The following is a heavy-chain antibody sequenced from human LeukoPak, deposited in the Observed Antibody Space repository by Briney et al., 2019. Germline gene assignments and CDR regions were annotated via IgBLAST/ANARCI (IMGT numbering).Heavy chain of an antibody. CDR3: ARAPTWNYGMDV. CDR2: IYYSGST. CDR1: GGSISSYY. V-gene: IGHV4-59*01. J-gene: IGHJ6*02. D-gene: IGHD2/OR15-2a*01. Sequence: TSETLSLTCTVSGGSISSYYWSWIRQPPGKGLEWIGYIYYSGSTNYNPSLKSRVTISVDTSKNQFSLKLSSVTAADTAVYHCARAPTWNYGMDVWGQGTTVTVSS.